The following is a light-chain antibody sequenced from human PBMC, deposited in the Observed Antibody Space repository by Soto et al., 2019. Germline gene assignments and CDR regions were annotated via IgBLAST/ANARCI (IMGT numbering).Light chain of an antibody. J-gene: IGKJ3*01. Sequence: DIQLPQSPSSLSASVGDRLTSTCRVSQGISSYLNWYRQKPGKVPKLLIYSASNLQTGVPSRFSGSGSGTDFTLTNGSLQPEDVQTYYGQRTYNAFTFGPGTKVYIK. CDR3: QRTYNAFT. CDR2: SAS. V-gene: IGKV1-27*01. CDR1: QGISSY.